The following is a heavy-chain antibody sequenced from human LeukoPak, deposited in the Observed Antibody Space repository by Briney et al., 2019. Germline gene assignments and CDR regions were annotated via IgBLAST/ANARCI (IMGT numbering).Heavy chain of an antibody. Sequence: PSETLSLTCTVGGGSLSGHYWGWIRQPPGKGLELVGRIYYTGTTFYNPSLNSRVTITLDTSRNQFSLRLISVIAADTAVYYCARFSWGCSTASCYLTNWGQGALVTVSS. CDR3: ARFSWGCSTASCYLTN. CDR1: GGSLSGHY. V-gene: IGHV4-59*11. CDR2: IYYTGTT. J-gene: IGHJ4*02. D-gene: IGHD2-2*01.